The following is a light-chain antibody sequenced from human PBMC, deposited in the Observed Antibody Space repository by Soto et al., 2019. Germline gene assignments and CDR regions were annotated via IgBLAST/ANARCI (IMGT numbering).Light chain of an antibody. CDR2: GAS. J-gene: IGKJ1*01. Sequence: EIVLTQSPATMFLSPGERATLSCRASHSVSSSYLAWYQQKPGQAPKLLIFGASSRETGIPDRFSGSGSGTDFTLAISRLEPEDFAVYYYQQYGSYAWTFGQGTKVDIK. CDR1: HSVSSSY. CDR3: QQYGSYAWT. V-gene: IGKV3-20*01.